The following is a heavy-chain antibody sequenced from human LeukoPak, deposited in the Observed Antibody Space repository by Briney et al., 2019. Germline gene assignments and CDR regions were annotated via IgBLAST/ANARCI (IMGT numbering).Heavy chain of an antibody. CDR2: IIPIFGTA. CDR3: ARDSRLLWFGDLGLNFDY. Sequence: GASVKVSCKASGGTFSSYAISWVRQAPGQGLEWMGGIIPIFGTANYAQKFQGRVTITADESTSTAYMELSSLRSEDTAVYYCARDSRLLWFGDLGLNFDYWGQGTLVTVSS. D-gene: IGHD3-10*01. J-gene: IGHJ4*02. V-gene: IGHV1-69*01. CDR1: GGTFSSYA.